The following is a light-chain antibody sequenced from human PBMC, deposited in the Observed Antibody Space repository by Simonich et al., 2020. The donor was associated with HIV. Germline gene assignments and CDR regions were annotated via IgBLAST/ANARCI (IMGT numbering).Light chain of an antibody. CDR2: WAS. V-gene: IGKV4-1*01. CDR3: QQYYSTPRT. CDR1: QSVSYSSNNQNY. Sequence: DIVMTQSPDSLAVSLGERATINCKSSQSVSYSSNNQNYLAWYQQKPVQPPKLLIYWASTRESGVPDRFSGSGSGTDFTLTSSSLQAEDVAVYYCQQYYSTPRTFGQGTKVEIK. J-gene: IGKJ1*01.